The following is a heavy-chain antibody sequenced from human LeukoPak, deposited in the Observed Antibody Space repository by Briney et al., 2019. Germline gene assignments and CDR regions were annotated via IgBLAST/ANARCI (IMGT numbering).Heavy chain of an antibody. CDR3: ARDIGTGWFASQGHNWFDP. V-gene: IGHV4-61*02. Sequence: SETLSLTCSVSGGSISSGSYYWTWVRQPAGRGLEWIGRIYTSGSTNYNPSLKSRVTISIDTSKNHFSLKLTSVTAADTAAYYCARDIGTGWFASQGHNWFDPWGQGTLVTVSS. CDR2: IYTSGST. D-gene: IGHD6-19*01. J-gene: IGHJ5*02. CDR1: GGSISSGSYY.